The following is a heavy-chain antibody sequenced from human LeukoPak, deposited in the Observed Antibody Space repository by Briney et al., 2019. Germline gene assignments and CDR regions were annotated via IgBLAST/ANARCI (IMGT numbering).Heavy chain of an antibody. Sequence: PGGSLRLSCAASGFTFSSYWMSWVRQAPGKGLEWVSYISSSGSTIYYADSVKGRFTISRDNAKNSLYLQMNSLRAEDTAVYYCARNYYDSSGYYYEIYYYYMDVWGKGTTVTVSS. J-gene: IGHJ6*03. CDR2: ISSSGSTI. CDR3: ARNYYDSSGYYYEIYYYYMDV. D-gene: IGHD3-22*01. V-gene: IGHV3-48*04. CDR1: GFTFSSYW.